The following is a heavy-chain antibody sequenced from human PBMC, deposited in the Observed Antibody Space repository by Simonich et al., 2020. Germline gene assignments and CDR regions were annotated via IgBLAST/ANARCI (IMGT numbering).Heavy chain of an antibody. D-gene: IGHD2-21*02. CDR3: ARDGERYCGGDCYSYFDY. V-gene: IGHV3-30*07. CDR1: GFTFSSYA. J-gene: IGHJ4*02. Sequence: QVQLVESGGGVVQPGRSLRLSCAASGFTFSSYAMHWVRQAPGKGLEWGAIKSNEGSNKYYANSVKGRFTISRDNSKNTLYLQMNSLRAEDTAVYYCARDGERYCGGDCYSYFDYWGQGTLVTVSS. CDR2: KSNEGSNK.